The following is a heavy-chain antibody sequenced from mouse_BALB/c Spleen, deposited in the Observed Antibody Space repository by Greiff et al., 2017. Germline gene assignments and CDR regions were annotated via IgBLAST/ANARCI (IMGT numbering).Heavy chain of an antibody. V-gene: IGHV1-5*01. CDR1: GYTFTSYW. Sequence: VQLQQSGTVLARPGASVKMSCKASGYTFTSYWMHWVKQRPGQGLEWIGAIYPGNSDTSYNQKFKGKAKLTAVTSTSTAYMELSSLTNEDSAVYYCTRGDDGYYVDCDYWGQGTTLTVSS. D-gene: IGHD2-3*01. CDR2: IYPGNSDT. J-gene: IGHJ2*01. CDR3: TRGDDGYYVDCDY.